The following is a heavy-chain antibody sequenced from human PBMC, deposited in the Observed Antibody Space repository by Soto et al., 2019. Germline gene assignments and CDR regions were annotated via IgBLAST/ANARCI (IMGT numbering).Heavy chain of an antibody. CDR2: ISSSSSYI. CDR3: ARDCRPIXEWELLLVXYYYGMDV. D-gene: IGHD1-26*01. J-gene: IGHJ6*02. V-gene: IGHV3-21*01. Sequence: EVQLVESGGGLVKPGGSLRLSCAASGFTFSSYSMNWVRQAPGKGLEWVSSISSSSSYIYYADSVKGRFTISRDNAKNSLYLQMNSLRAEDTAVYYCARDCRPIXEWELLLVXYYYGMDVWGQGTTVTVSS. CDR1: GFTFSSYS.